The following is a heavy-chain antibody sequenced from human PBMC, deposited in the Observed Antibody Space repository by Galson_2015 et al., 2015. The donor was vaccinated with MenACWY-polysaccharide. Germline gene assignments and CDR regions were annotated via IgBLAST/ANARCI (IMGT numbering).Heavy chain of an antibody. D-gene: IGHD2-2*01. CDR3: ANPVPPPKGPSDVDY. CDR1: GFTFSSYT. Sequence: SLRLSCAASGFTFSSYTMSWVRQAPGKGLEWVSGVSGSGATKYYADSVKGRFTISRDNSKNTLYLQMDSLTAADTAVYFCANPVPPPKGPSDVDYWGRGPLVTVSS. J-gene: IGHJ4*02. V-gene: IGHV3-23*01. CDR2: VSGSGATK.